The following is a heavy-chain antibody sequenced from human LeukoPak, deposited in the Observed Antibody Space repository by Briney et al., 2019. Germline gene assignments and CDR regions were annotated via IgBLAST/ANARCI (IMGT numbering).Heavy chain of an antibody. CDR2: INPSAGTT. J-gene: IGHJ4*02. V-gene: IGHV1-46*01. CDR1: GYTFTSYC. D-gene: IGHD3-10*01. Sequence: ASVKVSCKASGYTFTSYCIHWVRQAPGQGLEWMGIINPSAGTTSYAQKFQGRLTMTRDTSTSTVYMELSSLRSEDTAVYYCARDLDGVRGVIKIPSDYWGQGTLVTVSS. CDR3: ARDLDGVRGVIKIPSDY.